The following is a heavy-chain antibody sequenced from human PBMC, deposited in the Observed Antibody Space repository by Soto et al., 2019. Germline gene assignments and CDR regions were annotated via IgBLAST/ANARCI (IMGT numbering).Heavy chain of an antibody. Sequence: EVQLVESGGGLIQPGGSLRLSCAVSGFTVSNNYMSWVRQAPGKGLEGVSVIYSGGYTAYGDSVKGRFTISRDNSKNTIYLQMNSREANHRAVSCGGRQPGGGGYWGQGTLVTVSS. CDR3: GRQPGGGGY. V-gene: IGHV3-53*01. J-gene: IGHJ4*02. D-gene: IGHD3-10*01. CDR2: IYSGGYT. CDR1: GFTVSNNY.